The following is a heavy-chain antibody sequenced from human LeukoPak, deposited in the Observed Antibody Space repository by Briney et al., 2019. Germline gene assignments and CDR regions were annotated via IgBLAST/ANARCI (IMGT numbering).Heavy chain of an antibody. CDR2: ISYDGSNK. V-gene: IGHV3-30*18. CDR3: AKDHYYGSGSPGFDY. J-gene: IGHJ4*02. Sequence: LPGRSLRLSCAASGFTFSSYGMHWVRQAPGKGLEGVAVISYDGSNKYYADSVKGRFTISRDNSKNTLYLQMNSLRAEDTAVYYCAKDHYYGSGSPGFDYWGQGTLVTVSS. CDR1: GFTFSSYG. D-gene: IGHD3-10*01.